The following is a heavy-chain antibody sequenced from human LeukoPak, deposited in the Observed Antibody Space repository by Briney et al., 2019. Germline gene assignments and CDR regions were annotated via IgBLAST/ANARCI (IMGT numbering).Heavy chain of an antibody. CDR1: GYTFTSYG. V-gene: IGHV1-18*01. Sequence: VASVKVSCKASGYTFTSYGISWVRQAPGQGLEWMGWISAYNGNTNYAQNLQGRVTMTTDTSTRIAYMELRSLGSDDTAINYCARFSIPANWFTPWGQGTLVTVSS. D-gene: IGHD6-25*01. CDR2: ISAYNGNT. J-gene: IGHJ5*02. CDR3: ARFSIPANWFTP.